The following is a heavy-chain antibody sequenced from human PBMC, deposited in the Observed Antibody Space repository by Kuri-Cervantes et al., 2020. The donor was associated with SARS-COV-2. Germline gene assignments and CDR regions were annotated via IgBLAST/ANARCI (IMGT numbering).Heavy chain of an antibody. D-gene: IGHD3-10*01. J-gene: IGHJ6*03. V-gene: IGHV3-66*04. CDR3: ARHRGYYYYYMDV. CDR2: IYSGGST. Sequence: GGSLRLSCAASGFTVSSNYMSWVRQAPGKGLEWVSVIYSGGSTYYADSVKGRFTISRDNAKNSLYLQMNSLKASDTAMYYCARHRGYYYYYMDVWGKGTTVTVSS. CDR1: GFTVSSNY.